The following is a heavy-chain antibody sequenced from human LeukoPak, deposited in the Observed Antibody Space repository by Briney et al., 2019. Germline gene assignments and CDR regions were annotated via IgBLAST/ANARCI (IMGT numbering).Heavy chain of an antibody. Sequence: ASVKVSFTSSGYTFINCGISWVRQAPGQGLEWMGWIYPYTGNTNYAQMVQGRVTMTTDTSTRTAYMELTSLTSDDTAVYYCARGGQQLVWFDSWGQGTLVTVSS. CDR2: IYPYTGNT. CDR1: GYTFINCG. D-gene: IGHD6-13*01. J-gene: IGHJ5*01. CDR3: ARGGQQLVWFDS. V-gene: IGHV1-18*01.